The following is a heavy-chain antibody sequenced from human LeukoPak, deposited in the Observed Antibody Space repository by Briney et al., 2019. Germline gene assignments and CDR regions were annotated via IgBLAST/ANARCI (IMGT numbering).Heavy chain of an antibody. CDR3: ARDLRYSSGWYGGRSHFDY. CDR1: GYTFTSYA. CDR2: INAGNGNT. V-gene: IGHV1-3*01. J-gene: IGHJ4*02. D-gene: IGHD6-19*01. Sequence: WASVKVSCKASGYTFTSYAMHWVRQAPGQRLEWMGWINAGNGNTKYSQKFQGRVTITRDTSASTAYMELSSLRSEDTAVYYCARDLRYSSGWYGGRSHFDYWGQGTLVTVSS.